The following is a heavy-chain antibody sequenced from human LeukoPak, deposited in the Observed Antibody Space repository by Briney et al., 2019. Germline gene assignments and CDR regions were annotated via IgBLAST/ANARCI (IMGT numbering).Heavy chain of an antibody. Sequence: GGSLRLSCAASGFTFSSYAMHWVRQAPGKGLEWVAVISYDGSNNYYADSVKGRFTISRDNSKNTLYLQMNSLRAEDTAVYYCAREFSGFDPWGQGTLVTVSS. J-gene: IGHJ5*02. CDR2: ISYDGSNN. CDR3: AREFSGFDP. CDR1: GFTFSSYA. V-gene: IGHV3-30-3*01.